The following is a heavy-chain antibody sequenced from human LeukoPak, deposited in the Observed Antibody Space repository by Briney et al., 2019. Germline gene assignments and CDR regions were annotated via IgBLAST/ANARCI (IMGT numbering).Heavy chain of an antibody. CDR2: IESDGGRT. CDR1: GFTFSHYW. CDR3: ARVGHCSSNACFIDY. J-gene: IGHJ4*01. V-gene: IGHV3-74*01. Sequence: PGGSLSLTCAASGFTFSHYWMHWVRQAPGKGLVWVSRIESDGGRTDYADSLKGRFTIARDNAKNTLYLEMNSLRAEDTAVYYCARVGHCSSNACFIDYWGQGTLVTVSS. D-gene: IGHD2-2*01.